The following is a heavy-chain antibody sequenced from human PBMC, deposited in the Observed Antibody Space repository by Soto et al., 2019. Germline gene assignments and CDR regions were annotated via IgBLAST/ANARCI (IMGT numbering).Heavy chain of an antibody. CDR2: ISYDGSNK. J-gene: IGHJ2*01. D-gene: IGHD4-17*01. CDR3: AKGHSTVEWYFDL. Sequence: QVQLVESGGGVVQPGRSLRLSCAASGFTFSSYGMHWVRQAPGKGLEWVAVISYDGSNKYYADSVKGRFTISRDNSKNTLYLQMNSLRAEDTAVYYCAKGHSTVEWYFDLWGRGTLVTVSS. V-gene: IGHV3-30*18. CDR1: GFTFSSYG.